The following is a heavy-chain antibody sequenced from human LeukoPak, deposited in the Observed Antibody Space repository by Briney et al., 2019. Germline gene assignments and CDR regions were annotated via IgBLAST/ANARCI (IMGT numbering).Heavy chain of an antibody. Sequence: PSQTLSLTCAVSGGSISSGGYSWSWIRQPPGKGLEWIGYIYHSGSTYCNPFLKSRVTISVDRSKNQFSLKLSSVTAADTAVYYCARAVSKGQLAAFDIWGQGTMVTVSS. CDR2: IYHSGST. V-gene: IGHV4-30-2*01. D-gene: IGHD6-13*01. CDR3: ARAVSKGQLAAFDI. J-gene: IGHJ3*02. CDR1: GGSISSGGYS.